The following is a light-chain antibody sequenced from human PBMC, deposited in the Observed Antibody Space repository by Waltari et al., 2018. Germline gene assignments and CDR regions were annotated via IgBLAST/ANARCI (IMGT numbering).Light chain of an antibody. Sequence: QSALTQPRSVSGSPGQSVTISCTGTSSDVGGYNYFPWYQQHPGKAPKLMIYDVSNRPSGVPDRFSGSKSGNTASLTISGLQAEDEADYYCSSYAGSAVVFGGGTKLTVL. CDR2: DVS. CDR3: SSYAGSAVV. V-gene: IGLV2-11*01. CDR1: SSDVGGYNY. J-gene: IGLJ2*01.